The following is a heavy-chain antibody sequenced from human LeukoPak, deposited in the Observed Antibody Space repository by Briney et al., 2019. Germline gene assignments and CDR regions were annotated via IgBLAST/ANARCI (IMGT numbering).Heavy chain of an antibody. J-gene: IGHJ4*02. D-gene: IGHD2-15*01. CDR1: GYTFTGYY. Sequence: ASVKVSCKASGYTFTGYYMHWVRQAPGQGLEWMGWINPNSGGTNYAQKFQGRVTMTRDTSVSTAYMELSRLRSDDTAVYYCARTAVVAADFDYWGQGTLVTVSS. CDR3: ARTAVVAADFDY. V-gene: IGHV1-2*02. CDR2: INPNSGGT.